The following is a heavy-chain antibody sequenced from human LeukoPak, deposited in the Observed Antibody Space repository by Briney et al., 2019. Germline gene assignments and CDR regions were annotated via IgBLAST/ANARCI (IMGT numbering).Heavy chain of an antibody. V-gene: IGHV3-33*01. D-gene: IGHD1-26*01. CDR3: ARKRDSGSYNWFDP. CDR2: IWYDGSNK. J-gene: IGHJ5*02. Sequence: GGSLRLSCAASGFTFSSYGMRWVRQAPGKGLEWVAVIWYDGSNKYYADSVKGRFTISRDNSKNTLYLQMNSLRAEDTAVYYCARKRDSGSYNWFDPWGQGTLVTVSS. CDR1: GFTFSSYG.